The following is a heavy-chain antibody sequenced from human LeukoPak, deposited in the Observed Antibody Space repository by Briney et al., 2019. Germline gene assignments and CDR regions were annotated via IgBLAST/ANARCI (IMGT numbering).Heavy chain of an antibody. CDR1: GFTFSSYS. V-gene: IGHV3-21*01. Sequence: PGGSLRLSCAASGFTFSSYSMNWVRQAPGKGLEWVSSISSSSSYIYYADSVKGRFTISRDNAKNSLYLQMNSLRAEDTAVYYCARYTRDSNWSELGYYMDVCGKGTTVTVSS. D-gene: IGHD4-11*01. CDR3: ARYTRDSNWSELGYYMDV. CDR2: ISSSSSYI. J-gene: IGHJ6*03.